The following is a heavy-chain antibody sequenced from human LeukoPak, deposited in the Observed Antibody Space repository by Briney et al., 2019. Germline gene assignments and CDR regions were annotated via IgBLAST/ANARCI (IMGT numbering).Heavy chain of an antibody. J-gene: IGHJ6*03. Sequence: PGGSLRLSCAASGFTFSSYWMSWVRQAPGKGLEWVANIKQDGSEKYYVDSVKGRFTISRDNAKNSLYLQMNSLRAEDTAVYYCASLYDDPYYYYYYYMDVWGKGTTVTVSS. V-gene: IGHV3-7*01. D-gene: IGHD5/OR15-5a*01. CDR3: ASLYDDPYYYYYYYMDV. CDR2: IKQDGSEK. CDR1: GFTFSSYW.